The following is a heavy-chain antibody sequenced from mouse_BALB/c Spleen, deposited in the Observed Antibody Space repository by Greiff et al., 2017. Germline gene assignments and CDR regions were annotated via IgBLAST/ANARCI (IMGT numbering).Heavy chain of an antibody. J-gene: IGHJ3*01. V-gene: IGHV5-9-4*01. CDR3: AREDYEAWFAY. D-gene: IGHD2-4*01. CDR1: GFTFSSYA. CDR2: ISSGGSYT. Sequence: EVQRVESGGGLVKPGGSLKLSCAASGFTFSSYAMSWVRQSPEKRLEWVAEISSGGSYTYYPDTVTGRFTISRDNAKNTLYLEMSSLRSEDTAMYYCAREDYEAWFAYWGQGTLVTVSA.